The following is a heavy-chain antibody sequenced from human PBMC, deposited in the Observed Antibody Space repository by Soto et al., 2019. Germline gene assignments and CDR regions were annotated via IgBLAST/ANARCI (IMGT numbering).Heavy chain of an antibody. V-gene: IGHV3-21*01. J-gene: IGHJ4*02. CDR3: ARDGGSYSSDY. Sequence: EVQLVESGGGLVKPGGSLRLSCAASGFTFSSYSMNWVRQAPGKGLEWVSSISRSSYIYYADSVKGRCFISRDNAKNSLSLQTNSLRAADTAVYYCARDGGSYSSDYWGQGTLVTVSS. D-gene: IGHD1-26*01. CDR1: GFTFSSYS. CDR2: ISRSSYI.